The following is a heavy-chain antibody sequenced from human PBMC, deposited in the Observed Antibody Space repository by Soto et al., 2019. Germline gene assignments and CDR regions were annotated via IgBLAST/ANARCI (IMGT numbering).Heavy chain of an antibody. J-gene: IGHJ2*01. D-gene: IGHD3-22*01. CDR1: GGSISSGDYY. CDR3: GRDLHYYDSSGYPHRYFDL. CDR2: IYYSGST. V-gene: IGHV4-30-4*01. Sequence: QVQLQESGPGLVEPSQTLFLTCTASGGSISSGDYYWSWIRQPPGKGLEWFGYIYYSGSTNYNPSLKRRVTISVDTSTNHFPMKLSSVTAADTAVYSCGRDLHYYDSSGYPHRYFDLWGRGTLVTVSS.